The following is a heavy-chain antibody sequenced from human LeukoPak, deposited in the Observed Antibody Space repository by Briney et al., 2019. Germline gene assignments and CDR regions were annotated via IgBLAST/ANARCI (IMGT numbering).Heavy chain of an antibody. V-gene: IGHV1-69*04. CDR1: GCTFSISA. CDR3: AKDQFLTAPPPYGLLV. CDR2: IIPVLNIT. Sequence: GASVKVSCKTSGCTFSISAITWVRQAPGQGLEWMGRIIPVLNITTYAQKFQGRVTITADTSTSTVYMELSSLRSDDTDVYYCAKDQFLTAPPPYGLLVGGERTTVIVTS. D-gene: IGHD3-3*01. J-gene: IGHJ6*01.